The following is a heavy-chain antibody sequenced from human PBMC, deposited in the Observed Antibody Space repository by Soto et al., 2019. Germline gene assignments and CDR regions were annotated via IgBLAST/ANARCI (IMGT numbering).Heavy chain of an antibody. Sequence: QVQLQESGPGLVKPSETLSLTCAVSGDSISSHNWWSWYRQSRGKGPELIGEIFASVSSNYNPSLDARVTISLDTSKNHFDLKLPSLTAAGTAIYFRAIEGFDPRPDYWGQGIPVSVSS. J-gene: IGHJ4*02. CDR1: GDSISSHNW. V-gene: IGHV4-4*02. CDR3: AIEGFDPRPDY. CDR2: IFASVSS.